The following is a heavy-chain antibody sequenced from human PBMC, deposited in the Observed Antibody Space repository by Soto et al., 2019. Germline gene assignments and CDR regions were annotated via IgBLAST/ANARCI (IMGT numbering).Heavy chain of an antibody. Sequence: SETLSLTCAVYGGSFSGYYWSWIRQPPGKGLEWIGEVNHSGSTNYNPSLKSRVTISVDTSKNQFSLKLSSVTAADTAVYYCARGGGLRSFVNYWGQGTLVTVSS. J-gene: IGHJ4*02. CDR2: VNHSGST. CDR1: GGSFSGYY. D-gene: IGHD4-17*01. CDR3: ARGGGLRSFVNY. V-gene: IGHV4-34*01.